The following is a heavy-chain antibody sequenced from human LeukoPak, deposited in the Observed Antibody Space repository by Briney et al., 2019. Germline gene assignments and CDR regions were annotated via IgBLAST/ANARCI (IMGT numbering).Heavy chain of an antibody. D-gene: IGHD3-3*01. CDR1: GGSISSGSYY. CDR3: ARINYDFPDY. Sequence: SETLSLTCTVSGGSISSGSYYWSWIRQPAGKGLEWIGRIYTSGSTNYNPSLKSRVTISVDTSKNQFSLKLSSVTAADTAVYYCARINYDFPDYWGQGTLVTVSS. CDR2: IYTSGST. J-gene: IGHJ4*02. V-gene: IGHV4-61*02.